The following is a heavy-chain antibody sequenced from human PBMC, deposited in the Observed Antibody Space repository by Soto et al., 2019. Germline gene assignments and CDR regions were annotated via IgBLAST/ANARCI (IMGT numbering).Heavy chain of an antibody. CDR2: IIPISGTA. J-gene: IGHJ6*02. D-gene: IGHD2-2*01. Sequence: SVRVSCKASGGTFSSYAISWVRQAPGQGLEWMGGIIPISGTANYAQKFQGRVTITADESTSTAYMELSSLRSEDTAVYYCARSQGSSTSLEIYYYYYYGMDVWGQGTTVTVSS. V-gene: IGHV1-69*13. CDR3: ARSQGSSTSLEIYYYYYYGMDV. CDR1: GGTFSSYA.